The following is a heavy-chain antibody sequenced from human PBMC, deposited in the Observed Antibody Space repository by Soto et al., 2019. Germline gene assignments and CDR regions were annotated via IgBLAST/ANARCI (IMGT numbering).Heavy chain of an antibody. D-gene: IGHD5-18*01. CDR2: IIPIFGRA. Sequence: QVQLVQSGAEVKKPGSSVKVSCKASGGNFSSYAISWVRQAPGQGLEWMGGIIPIFGRANYAQKFQGRVTLTADKYTSIDYMELSSLRAEDTGVYYCARDAPFAFVDTAMVNLLYYYYCMDVWGQVTTVIVSS. V-gene: IGHV1-69*06. CDR1: GGNFSSYA. CDR3: ARDAPFAFVDTAMVNLLYYYYCMDV. J-gene: IGHJ6*02.